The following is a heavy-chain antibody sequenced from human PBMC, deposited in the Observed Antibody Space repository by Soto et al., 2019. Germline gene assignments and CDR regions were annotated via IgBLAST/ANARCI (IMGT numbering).Heavy chain of an antibody. CDR1: YDSFSSGDYY. V-gene: IGHV4-39*01. J-gene: IGHJ4*02. CDR2: IYYSGQT. Sequence: QLQLQESGPGLVKPSETLSLTCTVSYDSFSSGDYYWGWIRQPPGKGLEWIASIYYSGQTHYNPSLKSRVTIFVDTSTKQFSLNLYSVIAADTAVYYCARQIPHGYNYRLDFFSFDHWGQGTLVTVSS. D-gene: IGHD5-12*01. CDR3: ARQIPHGYNYRLDFFSFDH.